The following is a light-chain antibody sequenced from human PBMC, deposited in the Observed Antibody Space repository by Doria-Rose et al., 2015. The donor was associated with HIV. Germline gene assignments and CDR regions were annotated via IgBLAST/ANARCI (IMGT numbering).Light chain of an antibody. Sequence: TQSPSFLSASVGVRVTITCRASQGISWYLAWYQQKPGKAPTLLIFGASTLQSGVPSRFSGSGSGTEFTLTISSLQPEDFATYYCHQFDSFPRTFGQGTKVELK. CDR1: QGISWY. V-gene: IGKV1-9*01. CDR3: HQFDSFPRT. J-gene: IGKJ1*01. CDR2: GAS.